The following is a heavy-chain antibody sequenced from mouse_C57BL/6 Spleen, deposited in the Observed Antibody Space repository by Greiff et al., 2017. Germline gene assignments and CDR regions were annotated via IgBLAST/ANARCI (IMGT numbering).Heavy chain of an antibody. D-gene: IGHD1-2*01. J-gene: IGHJ1*03. Sequence: VQLQQSGAELMKPGASVKLSCKATGYTFTGYWIEWVKQRPGHGLEWIGEILPGSGSTTYNEKFKGKATFTADTSSNTAYMQLSSLTTEDSAIYYCARYPSGRPRYFDVWGTGTTVTVSS. CDR3: ARYPSGRPRYFDV. CDR2: ILPGSGST. CDR1: GYTFTGYW. V-gene: IGHV1-9*01.